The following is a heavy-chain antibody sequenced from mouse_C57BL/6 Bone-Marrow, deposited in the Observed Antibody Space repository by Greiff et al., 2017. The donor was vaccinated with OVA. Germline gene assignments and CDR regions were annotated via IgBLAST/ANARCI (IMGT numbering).Heavy chain of an antibody. V-gene: IGHV7-1*01. J-gene: IGHJ4*01. CDR2: SRNKANDYTT. Sequence: EVKVVESGGGLVQSGRSLRLSCATSGFTFSDFYMEWVRQAPGKGLEWIAASRNKANDYTTEYSASVKGRFIVSRDTSQSILYLQMNALRAEDTAIYYCARVYYYAMDYWGQGTSVTVSS. CDR3: ARVYYYAMDY. CDR1: GFTFSDFY.